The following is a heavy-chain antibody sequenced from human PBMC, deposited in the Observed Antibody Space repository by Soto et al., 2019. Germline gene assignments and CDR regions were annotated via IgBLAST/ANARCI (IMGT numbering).Heavy chain of an antibody. CDR2: IYYSGST. CDR1: GGSVSSGSYY. CDR3: ASNSYGYTFHDY. V-gene: IGHV4-30-4*08. Sequence: TLSLTCTVSGGSVSSGSYYWSWIRQPPGKGLECIGYIYYSGSTYYNPSLKSRVTISVDTSKNQFSLKLSSVTAADTAVYYCASNSYGYTFHDYWGQGTLVTVSS. D-gene: IGHD5-18*01. J-gene: IGHJ4*02.